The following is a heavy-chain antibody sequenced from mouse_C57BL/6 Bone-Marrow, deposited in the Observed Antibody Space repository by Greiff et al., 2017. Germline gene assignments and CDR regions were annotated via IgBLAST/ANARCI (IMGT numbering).Heavy chain of an antibody. D-gene: IGHD4-1*01. CDR1: GYTFTSYT. CDR3: ASPRNWGFLFAY. CDR2: INPSSGYT. V-gene: IGHV1-4*01. Sequence: QVQLQQSGAELARPGASVKMSCKASGYTFTSYTMHWVKQRPGQGLEWIGYINPSSGYTKYNQKFKDKDTLTADKSSSTAYMQLSSLTSEDSAVYYCASPRNWGFLFAYWGQGTLVTVSA. J-gene: IGHJ3*01.